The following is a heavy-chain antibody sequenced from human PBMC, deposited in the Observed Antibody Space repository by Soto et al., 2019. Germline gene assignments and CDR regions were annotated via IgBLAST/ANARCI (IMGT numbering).Heavy chain of an antibody. CDR1: GFTFSSYS. J-gene: IGHJ4*02. Sequence: EVQLVESGGGLVKPGGSLRLSCAASGFTFSSYSMNWVRQAPGKGLEWVSSISSSSSYIYYADSVKGRFTISRDNAKNSLYLQMNSLRAEDTAVYYCARGSRGQQLPRFDYWGQGTLVTVSS. CDR3: ARGSRGQQLPRFDY. V-gene: IGHV3-21*01. D-gene: IGHD6-13*01. CDR2: ISSSSSYI.